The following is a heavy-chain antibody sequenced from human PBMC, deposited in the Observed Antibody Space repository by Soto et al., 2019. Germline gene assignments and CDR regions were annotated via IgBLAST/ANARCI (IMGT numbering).Heavy chain of an antibody. D-gene: IGHD6-19*01. J-gene: IGHJ6*02. CDR2: IYSGGST. CDR3: ARDSSVAGTNHYGLDA. CDR1: GFPVRSNY. V-gene: IGHV3-66*01. Sequence: PGGSLRLSCAPTGFPVRSNYMSWVRQAPGKGLEWVSVIYSGGSTYYADSVKGRFTISRDNSKNTLYLQMNSLRAEDTAVYYCARDSSVAGTNHYGLDAWGQGT.